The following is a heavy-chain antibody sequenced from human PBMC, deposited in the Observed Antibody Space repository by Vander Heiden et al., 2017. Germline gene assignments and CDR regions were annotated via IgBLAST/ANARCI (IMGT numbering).Heavy chain of an antibody. V-gene: IGHV3-30-3*01. CDR2: ISYDGSSK. Sequence: QKQLVESGGGVVQTGRSLRLSCAASGFTLSRSAMHLVRQAPGKGLEWVAFISYDGSSKYYADSVKGRVTISRDNSKNTLSLQMNSLRTEDTAVYYCAREEVESYRLPHDAFDIWGQGTVVTVSS. D-gene: IGHD3-16*02. J-gene: IGHJ3*02. CDR3: AREEVESYRLPHDAFDI. CDR1: GFTLSRSA.